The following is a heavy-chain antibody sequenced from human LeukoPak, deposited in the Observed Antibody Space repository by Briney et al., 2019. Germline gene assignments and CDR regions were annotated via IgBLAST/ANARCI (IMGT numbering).Heavy chain of an antibody. Sequence: KPSETLSPTRTVSGGSISSYYWSWIRQPPGKGLEWIGYIYYSGSTNYNPSLKSRVTISVDTSKNQFSLKLSSVTAADTAVYYCARDSGYNWFDPWGQGTLVTVSS. CDR1: GGSISSYY. V-gene: IGHV4-59*01. CDR2: IYYSGST. J-gene: IGHJ5*02. CDR3: ARDSGYNWFDP. D-gene: IGHD3-22*01.